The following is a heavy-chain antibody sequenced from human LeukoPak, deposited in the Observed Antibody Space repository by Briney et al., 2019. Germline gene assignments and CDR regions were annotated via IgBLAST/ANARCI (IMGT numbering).Heavy chain of an antibody. J-gene: IGHJ4*02. Sequence: GGSLRLSCAASGFTFSSYGMHWVRQAPGKGLEWVAVIWYDGSNKYYADSVKGRFTISRDNAKNSLYLQMNSLRAEDTAVYYCAREGTMIASEGVDYWGQGTLVTVSS. V-gene: IGHV3-33*01. CDR1: GFTFSSYG. CDR2: IWYDGSNK. D-gene: IGHD3-22*01. CDR3: AREGTMIASEGVDY.